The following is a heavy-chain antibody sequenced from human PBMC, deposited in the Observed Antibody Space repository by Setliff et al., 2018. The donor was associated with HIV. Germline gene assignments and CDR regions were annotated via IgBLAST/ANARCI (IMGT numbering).Heavy chain of an antibody. CDR3: ARLGEHDTGDLDV. V-gene: IGHV4-61*09. Sequence: ASETLSLTCSVSGDSIKSGLNYWTWIRQPAGRGLEWIGHIYTSGNTNYNPSLKSRVSISVATSKNQFFLTLTSVTAADSAVYYCARLGEHDTGDLDVWGKGTTVTVSS. CDR2: IYTSGNT. CDR1: GDSIKSGLNY. J-gene: IGHJ6*04. D-gene: IGHD1-1*01.